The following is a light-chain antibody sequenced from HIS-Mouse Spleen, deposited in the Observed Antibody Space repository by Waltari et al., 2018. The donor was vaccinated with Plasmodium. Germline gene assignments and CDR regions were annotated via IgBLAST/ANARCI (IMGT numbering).Light chain of an antibody. V-gene: IGLV3-25*03. J-gene: IGLJ3*02. CDR2: TAS. Sequence: SYELTQPPSVSVSPGQTARITCSGDACQKQYDYWYQQKPGKAPVLVIYTASERPSGIPERFSGSSSGTTVTLTISGVQAEDEADYYCQSADSSGTPNWVFGGGTKLTVL. CDR3: QSADSSGTPNWV. CDR1: ACQKQY.